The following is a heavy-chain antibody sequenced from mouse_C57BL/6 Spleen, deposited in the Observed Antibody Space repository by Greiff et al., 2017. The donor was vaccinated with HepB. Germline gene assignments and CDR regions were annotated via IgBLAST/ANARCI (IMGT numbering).Heavy chain of an antibody. CDR1: GYSITSGYY. CDR2: ISYDGGN. J-gene: IGHJ2*01. D-gene: IGHD2-4*01. Sequence: DVQLQESGPGLVKPSQSLSLTCSVTGYSITSGYYWNWIRQFPGNKLEWMGYISYDGGNNYNPSLKNRISITRDTSKNQFFLKLNSVTTEDTATYYCARGIYYDYGGFDYWGQGTTLTVSS. CDR3: ARGIYYDYGGFDY. V-gene: IGHV3-6*01.